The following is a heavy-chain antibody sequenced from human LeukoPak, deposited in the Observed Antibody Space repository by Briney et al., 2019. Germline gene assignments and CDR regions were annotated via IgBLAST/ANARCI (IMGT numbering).Heavy chain of an antibody. CDR2: ISGSGGST. CDR3: AKADSARGVTLKTTIDY. D-gene: IGHD1-14*01. CDR1: GFTFSSYA. Sequence: PGGSLRLSCAASGFTFSSYAMSWVRQARGKGLEWLSVISGSGGSTYYADSVKGRFTISRDNSKNTLYLQMNSLRGEDTAVYYCAKADSARGVTLKTTIDYWGQGTLVTVSS. J-gene: IGHJ4*02. V-gene: IGHV3-23*01.